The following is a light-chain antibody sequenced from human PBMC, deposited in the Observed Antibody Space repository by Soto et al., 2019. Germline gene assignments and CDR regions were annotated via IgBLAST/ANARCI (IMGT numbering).Light chain of an antibody. CDR1: QSVRSNY. V-gene: IGKV3-20*01. J-gene: IGKJ2*01. CDR3: QHYDGSPRT. CDR2: GVF. Sequence: ETVLTQSPGTVSLSPGERATLSCTTSQSVRSNYLAWYQQKPGQAPRLLIYGVFSRATGIPDRFSGSGSGTDFTLTISGLEPEDSAVYSCQHYDGSPRTFGQGTKLEI.